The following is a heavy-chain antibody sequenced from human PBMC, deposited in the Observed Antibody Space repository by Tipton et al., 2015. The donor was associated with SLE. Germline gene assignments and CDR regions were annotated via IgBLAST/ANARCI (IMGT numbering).Heavy chain of an antibody. D-gene: IGHD3-22*01. J-gene: IGHJ4*02. CDR3: AKSRLIYYYDSSGYL. Sequence: SLRLSCAASGFTFSSYAMSWVRQAPGKGLEWVSAISGSGGSTYYANSVKGRFTISRDNSKNTLYLQMNSLRAEDTAVYYCAKSRLIYYYDSSGYLWGQGTLVTVSS. CDR2: ISGSGGST. CDR1: GFTFSSYA. V-gene: IGHV3-23*01.